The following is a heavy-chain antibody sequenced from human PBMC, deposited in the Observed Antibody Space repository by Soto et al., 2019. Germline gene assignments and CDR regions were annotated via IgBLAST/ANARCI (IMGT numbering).Heavy chain of an antibody. CDR2: IYYSGST. CDR1: GGSISSSSYY. D-gene: IGHD4-17*01. V-gene: IGHV4-39*01. J-gene: IGHJ5*02. Sequence: PSETLSLTCTVSGGSISSSSYYWGWIRQAPGKGLEWIGSIYYSGSTYYNPSLKSRVTISVDTSKNQFYLKLSSVTAADTAVYFCASQRAYGGYDKYWFDPSGQGTLVTVSS. CDR3: ASQRAYGGYDKYWFDP.